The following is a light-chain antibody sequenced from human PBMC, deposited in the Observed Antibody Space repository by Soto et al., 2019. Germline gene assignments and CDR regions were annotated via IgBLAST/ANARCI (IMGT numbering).Light chain of an antibody. CDR3: MQSIQPWT. J-gene: IGKJ1*01. V-gene: IGKV2D-29*01. Sequence: IVMTQTPLSLSVTPGQPASISCKSSQSLLHSDGKTYLYWYLQKAGQPPQLLMYEVSNRFSGVPDRFSGSGSGTDFTLKISRVEAEDVGVYYCMQSIQPWTFGQGTKVDIK. CDR1: QSLLHSDGKTY. CDR2: EVS.